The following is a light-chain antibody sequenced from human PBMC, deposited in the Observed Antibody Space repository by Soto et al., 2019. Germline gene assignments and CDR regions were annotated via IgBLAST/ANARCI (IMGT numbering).Light chain of an antibody. Sequence: DIQLTQSPSTLSASVGDSVTITCRASQNISTSLAWYQHKPGKAPKLLMFDVSNLESGVPSRFSGSGSGTELTLTISSRHSDDFATYYCQQYDYSLTVGQGTKVDIK. J-gene: IGKJ1*01. CDR1: QNISTS. CDR3: QQYDYSLT. V-gene: IGKV1-5*01. CDR2: DVS.